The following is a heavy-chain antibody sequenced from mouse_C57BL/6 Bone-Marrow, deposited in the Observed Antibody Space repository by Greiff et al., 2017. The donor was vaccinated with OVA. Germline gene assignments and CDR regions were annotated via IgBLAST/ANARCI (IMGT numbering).Heavy chain of an antibody. D-gene: IGHD2-4*01. Sequence: VQLVESGPGLVAPSQSLSITCTVSGFSFTSYAISWVRQPPGQGLEWLGVIWPGGGTNYNSALKYRLSISKDNSTSQVFLKMNSLQTDDTARYYCARKSIYYDYDYFDYWGLGTTLTVSS. V-gene: IGHV2-9-1*01. J-gene: IGHJ2*01. CDR2: IWPGGGT. CDR1: GFSFTSYA. CDR3: ARKSIYYDYDYFDY.